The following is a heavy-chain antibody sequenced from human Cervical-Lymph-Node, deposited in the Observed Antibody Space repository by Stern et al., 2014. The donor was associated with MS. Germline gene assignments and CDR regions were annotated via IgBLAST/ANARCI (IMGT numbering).Heavy chain of an antibody. J-gene: IGHJ3*01. CDR3: ARERKVERSARVFVSFDV. CDR1: GASFTDNY. Sequence: VQLQQWGAGLLRPSETLSLTCAVHGASFTDNYWSWIRQPPGKGLEWIEEINHCGKPHHNPSLRSRLTLAVDTSKNKFSLKRNSVTAADTAVYYCARERKVERSARVFVSFDVWGQGTLLTVSS. V-gene: IGHV4-34*01. D-gene: IGHD1-1*01. CDR2: INHCGKP.